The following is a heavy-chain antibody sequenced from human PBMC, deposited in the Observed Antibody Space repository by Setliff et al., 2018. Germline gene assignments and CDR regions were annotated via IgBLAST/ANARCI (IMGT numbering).Heavy chain of an antibody. CDR3: AKDAPQYSSGWYLPTNFDY. D-gene: IGHD6-19*01. Sequence: PGGSLRLSCAASGFTFSSYGMHWVRQAPGKGLEWVAFIRYDGSNKYYADSVKGRFTISRDNSKNTLYLQMNSLRAEDTAVYYCAKDAPQYSSGWYLPTNFDYWGQGTLVTVPQ. J-gene: IGHJ4*02. CDR2: IRYDGSNK. CDR1: GFTFSSYG. V-gene: IGHV3-30*02.